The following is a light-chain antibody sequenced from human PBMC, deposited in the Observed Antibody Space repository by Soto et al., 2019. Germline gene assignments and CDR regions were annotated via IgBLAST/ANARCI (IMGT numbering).Light chain of an antibody. Sequence: ELVLPQSPAPLSLSPGERATLSCRASQSVSSYLAWYQQKPGQAPRLLIYDVSNRATGIPARFSGSGSGTDFTRTISSLEPEDFAVYYCQQRRNWPLTFGGGTRVEIK. V-gene: IGKV3-11*01. CDR3: QQRRNWPLT. CDR2: DVS. CDR1: QSVSSY. J-gene: IGKJ4*01.